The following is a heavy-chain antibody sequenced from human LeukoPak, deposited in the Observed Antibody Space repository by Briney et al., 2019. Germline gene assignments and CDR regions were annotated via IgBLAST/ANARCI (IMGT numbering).Heavy chain of an antibody. D-gene: IGHD5-18*01. CDR3: ARDRGYSTLDY. V-gene: IGHV3-48*03. CDR2: ISSSSNTI. CDR1: GFSFSNSE. J-gene: IGHJ4*02. Sequence: GGSLRLSCTASGFSFSNSEMNWVRQAPGRGLEWISYISSSSNTIYYADSVKGRFTISRDNAKNSLYLQMNSLRAEDTAVYYCARDRGYSTLDYWGQGTLVTVSS.